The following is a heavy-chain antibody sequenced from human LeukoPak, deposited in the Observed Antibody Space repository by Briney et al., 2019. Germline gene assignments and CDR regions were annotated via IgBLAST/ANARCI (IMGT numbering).Heavy chain of an antibody. CDR2: IIPIFGTA. CDR3: ARDGGYSYGYVTLDY. CDR1: GGTFSSYA. J-gene: IGHJ4*02. D-gene: IGHD5-18*01. Sequence: ASVKVSCKASGGTFSSYAISWVRQAPGQGLEWMGGIIPIFGTANYAQKFQGRVTITTDESTSIAYMELSSLRSEDTAVYYCARDGGYSYGYVTLDYWGQGTLVTVSS. V-gene: IGHV1-69*05.